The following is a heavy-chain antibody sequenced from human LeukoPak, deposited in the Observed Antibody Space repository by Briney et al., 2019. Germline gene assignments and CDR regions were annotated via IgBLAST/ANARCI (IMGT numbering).Heavy chain of an antibody. Sequence: GGSLRLSCAASGFAVSSNYMSWVRQAPGKGLEWVAVIYSGGSTNYADSVKGRFTISRDNSKNTLYLLMNSLRAEDTAVYYCAIRKSGDAIDYWGQGTLVTVSS. J-gene: IGHJ4*02. V-gene: IGHV3-66*01. CDR1: GFAVSSNY. CDR2: IYSGGST. D-gene: IGHD5-12*01. CDR3: AIRKSGDAIDY.